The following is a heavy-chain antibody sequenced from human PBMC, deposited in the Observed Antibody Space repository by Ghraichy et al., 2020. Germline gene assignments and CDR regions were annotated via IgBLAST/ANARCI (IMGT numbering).Heavy chain of an antibody. CDR1: GGSISSYY. V-gene: IGHV4-59*01. Sequence: SETLSLTCTVSGGSISSYYWSWIRQPPGKGLEWIGYIYYSGSTNYNPSLKSRVTISVDTSKNQFSLKLSSVTAADTAVYYCARLPSRSGKADYWGQGTLVTVSS. J-gene: IGHJ4*02. D-gene: IGHD3-10*01. CDR2: IYYSGST. CDR3: ARLPSRSGKADY.